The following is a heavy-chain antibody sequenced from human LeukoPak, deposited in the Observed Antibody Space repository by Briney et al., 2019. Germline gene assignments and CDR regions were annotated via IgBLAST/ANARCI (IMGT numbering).Heavy chain of an antibody. V-gene: IGHV4-61*01. D-gene: IGHD1-26*01. Sequence: SETLSLTCTVSGDSVSSGSYYWSWIRQPPGKGLEWIGHIYYTGSTNYDPSLKSRVTISVDTSSNRFSLRLSSVTDADTAVYYCARCFRGSGGYPYYFEYWGQGTLVTVSS. CDR2: IYYTGST. J-gene: IGHJ4*02. CDR1: GDSVSSGSYY. CDR3: ARCFRGSGGYPYYFEY.